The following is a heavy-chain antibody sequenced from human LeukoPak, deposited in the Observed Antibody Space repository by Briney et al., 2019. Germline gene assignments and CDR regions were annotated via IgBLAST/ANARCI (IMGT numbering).Heavy chain of an antibody. D-gene: IGHD6-13*01. Sequence: GGSLRLSCAVSGFSVSGYWMTWVSQAPGEGLEWVANIKQDGSEKNYVDSVKGRFTISRDNAENSLFLQMNSLRVEDTAVYYCAREWQGGIAAAGTRIEGDYWGQGTLVAVSS. J-gene: IGHJ4*02. CDR3: AREWQGGIAAAGTRIEGDY. V-gene: IGHV3-7*01. CDR2: IKQDGSEK. CDR1: GFSVSGYW.